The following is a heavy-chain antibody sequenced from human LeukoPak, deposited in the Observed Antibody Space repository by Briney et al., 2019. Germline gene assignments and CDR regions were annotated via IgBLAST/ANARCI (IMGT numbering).Heavy chain of an antibody. Sequence: RQAPGXRLEWISYFGSDGTHRYYPGSVKGRFTISRDNAKNSLYLQMNSLTAADTAVYYCARAPTPYFTYYMEVWGKGTTVTVSS. D-gene: IGHD2-8*01. J-gene: IGHJ6*03. CDR3: ARAPTPYFTYYMEV. CDR2: FGSDGTHR. V-gene: IGHV3-11*04.